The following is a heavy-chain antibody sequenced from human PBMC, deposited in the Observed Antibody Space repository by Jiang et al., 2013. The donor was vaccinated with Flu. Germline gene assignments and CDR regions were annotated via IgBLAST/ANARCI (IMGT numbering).Heavy chain of an antibody. V-gene: IGHV5-10-1*01. CDR3: ARHRGGSYAAYFDY. J-gene: IGHJ4*02. CDR1: GYSFPNYW. D-gene: IGHD1-26*01. Sequence: GAEVKKPGESLRISCGGSGYSFPNYWITWVRQMPGKGLEWMGRIDPSDSYTNYSPSFRGHVTISVDKSISTVSLQWNSLKASDTAIYYCARHRGGSYAAYFDYWGQGTLVTVSP. CDR2: IDPSDSYT.